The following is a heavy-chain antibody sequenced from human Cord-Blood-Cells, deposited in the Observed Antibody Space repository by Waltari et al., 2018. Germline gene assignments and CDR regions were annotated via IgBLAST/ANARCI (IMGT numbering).Heavy chain of an antibody. J-gene: IGHJ4*02. CDR2: INPSGGNT. V-gene: IGHV1-46*03. D-gene: IGHD2-2*01. CDR1: GYTFTSYY. CDR3: ARGCSSTSCLYYFDY. Sequence: QVQLVQSGAEVKKPGASVKVSCKASGYTFTSYYMHWVRQAPGQGLEWMGIINPSGGNTSYAQKFQGRVTMTRDTSTSTVYMELSSLRSEDTAVYYCARGCSSTSCLYYFDYWGQGTLVTVSS.